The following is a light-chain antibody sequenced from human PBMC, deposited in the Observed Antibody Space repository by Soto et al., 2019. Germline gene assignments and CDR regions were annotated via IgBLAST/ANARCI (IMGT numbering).Light chain of an antibody. CDR3: QQYYSTPIT. CDR1: QSVLYSSNNKNY. CDR2: WAS. Sequence: IVMTQSPDSLALSLCERSTINCKSSQSVLYSSNNKNYLAWYQQKPGQPPKLLIYWASTRESGVPDRFSGSGSGTDFTLTISSLQAEDVAVYYCQQYYSTPITFGQGTRLEIK. V-gene: IGKV4-1*01. J-gene: IGKJ5*01.